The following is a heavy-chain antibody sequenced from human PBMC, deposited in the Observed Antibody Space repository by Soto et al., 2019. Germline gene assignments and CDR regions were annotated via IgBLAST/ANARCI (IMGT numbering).Heavy chain of an antibody. V-gene: IGHV4-4*02. CDR1: GGSTRSSNS. CDR2: IYHSGSP. J-gene: IGHJ6*02. CDR3: ARSPDSSGYYPRWYYYGMDV. D-gene: IGHD3-22*01. Sequence: SETLSLTCAVSGGSTRSSNSWSRVRQPPGKGLHWIGEIYHSGSPNYNPSLKSRVTISVDKSKNQFSLKLSSVTAADTAVYYCARSPDSSGYYPRWYYYGMDVWGQGTTVT.